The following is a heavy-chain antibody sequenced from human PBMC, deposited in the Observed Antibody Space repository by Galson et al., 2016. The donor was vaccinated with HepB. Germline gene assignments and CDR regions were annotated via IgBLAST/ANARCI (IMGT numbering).Heavy chain of an antibody. CDR3: ARDGGQQLVRWERLRKVYYYYPMDV. CDR2: IGSGGSTI. Sequence: SLRLSCAASGFSISSYSFNWVRQAPGKGLEWVSHIGSGGSTISYADSVKDRFTNSRDNAKHSLYLQMHSLRDEDTAVYYCARDGGQQLVRWERLRKVYYYYPMDVWGQGTTVTVSS. CDR1: GFSISSYS. J-gene: IGHJ6*02. V-gene: IGHV3-48*02. D-gene: IGHD6-13*01.